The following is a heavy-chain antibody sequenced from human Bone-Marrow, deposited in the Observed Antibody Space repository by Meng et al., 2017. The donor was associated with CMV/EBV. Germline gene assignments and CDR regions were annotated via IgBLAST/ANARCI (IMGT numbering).Heavy chain of an antibody. V-gene: IGHV3-21*01. CDR1: GFTFSSYS. CDR2: ISSSSSYI. Sequence: GESLKISCAASGFTFSSYSMNWVRQAPGKGLEWVSCISSSSSYIYYADSVKGRFTISRDNAKNSLYLQMNSLRAEDTAVYHCARDRGGVYYDSSGFVDYWGQGTLVTVSS. J-gene: IGHJ4*02. D-gene: IGHD3-22*01. CDR3: ARDRGGVYYDSSGFVDY.